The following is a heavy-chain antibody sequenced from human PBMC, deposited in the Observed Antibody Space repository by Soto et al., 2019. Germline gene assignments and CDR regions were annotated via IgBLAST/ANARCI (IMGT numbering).Heavy chain of an antibody. Sequence: QVQLQESGPGLVKPSETLSLTCTVSGGSISNYYWSWIRQPPGRGLEWIGCIYYTGSTNYNPSLKRRVTISVDTSKRQFSLRLSSVTAADTALYYCARADFWSGYSYNGMAGWGQGTTVTVSS. CDR2: IYYTGST. D-gene: IGHD3-3*01. J-gene: IGHJ6*02. CDR3: ARADFWSGYSYNGMAG. V-gene: IGHV4-59*01. CDR1: GGSISNYY.